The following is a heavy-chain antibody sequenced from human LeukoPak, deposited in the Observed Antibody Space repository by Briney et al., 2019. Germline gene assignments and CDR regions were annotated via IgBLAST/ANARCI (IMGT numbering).Heavy chain of an antibody. CDR3: ARQGNGDYPFDF. V-gene: IGHV3-21*01. J-gene: IGHJ4*02. CDR1: GFTFKSFS. D-gene: IGHD4-17*01. Sequence: PGGSLRLSCAASGFTFKSFSMNWVRQTPGKGLEWVSAISGSGNNRYYADSLKGRFTVSRDNARDSLYLQMSSLRAKDTAVYYCARQGNGDYPFDFWGQGTLVTVSS. CDR2: ISGSGNNR.